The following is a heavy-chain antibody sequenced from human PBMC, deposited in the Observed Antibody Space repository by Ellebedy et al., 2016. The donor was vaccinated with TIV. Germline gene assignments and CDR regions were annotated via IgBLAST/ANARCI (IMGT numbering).Heavy chain of an antibody. D-gene: IGHD6-19*01. CDR2: IWYDGSNK. CDR1: GFTFSSYG. CDR3: ARDFEAVAVSDP. J-gene: IGHJ5*02. V-gene: IGHV3-33*01. Sequence: GGSLRLSXAASGFTFSSYGMHWVRQAPGKGLEWVAVIWYDGSNKYYADSVKGRFTISRDNSKNTLYLQMNSLRAEDTAVYYCARDFEAVAVSDPWGRGTLVTVSS.